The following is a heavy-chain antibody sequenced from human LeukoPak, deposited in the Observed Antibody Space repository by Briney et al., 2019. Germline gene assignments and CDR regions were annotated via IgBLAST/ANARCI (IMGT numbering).Heavy chain of an antibody. D-gene: IGHD1-26*01. CDR1: GGSISSGGYY. Sequence: SQTLSLTCTVSGGSISSGGYYWSWIRQPAGKGLEWIGRIYTSGSTNYNPSLKSRVTISVDTSKNQFSLKLSSVTAADTAVYYCAISSHSGSYYEIDYWGQGTLVTVSS. CDR3: AISSHSGSYYEIDY. CDR2: IYTSGST. J-gene: IGHJ4*02. V-gene: IGHV4-61*02.